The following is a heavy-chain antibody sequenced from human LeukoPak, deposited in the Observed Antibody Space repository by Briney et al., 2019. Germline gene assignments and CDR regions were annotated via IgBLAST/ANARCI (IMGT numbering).Heavy chain of an antibody. J-gene: IGHJ3*01. CDR2: ISYDGSNK. V-gene: IGHV3-30-3*01. CDR1: GFTFSSYA. D-gene: IGHD2-15*01. Sequence: GGSLRLSCAASGFTFSSYAMHWVRQAPGKGLEWVAVISYDGSNKYYTESVKGRFTISRVNSKNTLCLQMNSLRAEDTAVYYCAREVEAFDVWGQGTMVTVSS. CDR3: AREVEAFDV.